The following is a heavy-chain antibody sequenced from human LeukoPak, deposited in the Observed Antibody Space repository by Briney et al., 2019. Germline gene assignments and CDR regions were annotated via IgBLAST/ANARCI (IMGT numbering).Heavy chain of an antibody. J-gene: IGHJ4*02. D-gene: IGHD3-10*01. CDR1: GFTFSSYG. V-gene: IGHV3-30*02. Sequence: GGSLRPSCAASGFTFSSYGMDWVRQAPGKGLEWVAFIRYDGSNKYYADSVKGRFTISRDNSKNTLYLQMNSLRAEDTAVYYCAKREGGTMVRGVIPQPFDYWGQGTLATVSS. CDR2: IRYDGSNK. CDR3: AKREGGTMVRGVIPQPFDY.